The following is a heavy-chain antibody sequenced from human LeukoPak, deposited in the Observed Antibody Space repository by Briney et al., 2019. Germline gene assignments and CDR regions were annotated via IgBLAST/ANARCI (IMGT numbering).Heavy chain of an antibody. CDR3: ARCYGGKLHYYYMDV. CDR2: INPNSGGT. V-gene: IGHV1-2*02. CDR1: GYTFTGYY. Sequence: ASVKVSCKASGYTFTGYYMHWVRQAPGQGLEWMGWINPNSGGTNYAQKFQGRVTMTRDTSISTAYMELSRLRSDDTAVYYCARCYGGKLHYYYMDVWGKGTTVTVSS. J-gene: IGHJ6*03. D-gene: IGHD4-23*01.